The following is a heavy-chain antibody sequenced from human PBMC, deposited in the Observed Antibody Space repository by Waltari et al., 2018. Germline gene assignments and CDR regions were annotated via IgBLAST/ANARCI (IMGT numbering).Heavy chain of an antibody. J-gene: IGHJ6*02. Sequence: SCTVSGGSISSRSYYWSWVRQPPGKGLEWLGYVYSSSSTYYNPSLMTRIDISKDTSTNQFSLRLTSMTAADTAVYYCARVTAVTGTGGMDVWGQGTTVIVS. CDR2: VYSSSST. CDR1: GGSISSRSYY. V-gene: IGHV4-30-4*01. D-gene: IGHD6-19*01. CDR3: ARVTAVTGTGGMDV.